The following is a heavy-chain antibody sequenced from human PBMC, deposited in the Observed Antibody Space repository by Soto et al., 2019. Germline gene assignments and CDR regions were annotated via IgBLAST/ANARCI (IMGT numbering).Heavy chain of an antibody. CDR3: ARRSDGYTYL. CDR2: IYPDDSDT. Sequence: PGESLKISCKGSGYSFTNYWIGCVRQMPGKGLEWMGIIYPDDSDTRYSPSFQGQVAISADKSINTAYLQWSSLKASDTAMYYCARRSDGYTYLWGQGTLVTVSS. J-gene: IGHJ5*02. D-gene: IGHD2-2*02. V-gene: IGHV5-51*01. CDR1: GYSFTNYW.